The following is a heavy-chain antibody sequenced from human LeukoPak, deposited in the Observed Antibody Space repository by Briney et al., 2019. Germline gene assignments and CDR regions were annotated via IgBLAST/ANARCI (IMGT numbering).Heavy chain of an antibody. CDR1: GFTFSSYW. CDR2: INKDGGEK. Sequence: GGSLRLSCAASGFTFSSYWMHWVRQAPGKGLERVANINKDGGEKYYMESVKGRFTISRDNAKNSLYLQMNSLTVEDTAVYYCARDMGWQQFDQWGQGTLVTVSS. D-gene: IGHD5-24*01. CDR3: ARDMGWQQFDQ. V-gene: IGHV3-7*01. J-gene: IGHJ4*02.